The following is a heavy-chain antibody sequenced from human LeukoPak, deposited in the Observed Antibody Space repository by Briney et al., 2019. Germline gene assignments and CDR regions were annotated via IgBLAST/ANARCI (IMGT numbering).Heavy chain of an antibody. V-gene: IGHV1-18*01. CDR3: AVVPAAIERGAFDI. J-gene: IGHJ3*02. D-gene: IGHD2-2*01. CDR2: ISAYNGNT. Sequence: ASVKVSCKASGGTFSSYAISWVRQAPGQGLEWMGWISAYNGNTNYAQKLQGRVTMTTDTSTSTAYMELRSLRSDDTAVYYCAVVPAAIERGAFDIWGQGTMVTVSS. CDR1: GGTFSSYA.